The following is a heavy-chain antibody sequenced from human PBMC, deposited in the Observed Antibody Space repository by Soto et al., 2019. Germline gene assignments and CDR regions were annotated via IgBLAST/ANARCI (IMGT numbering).Heavy chain of an antibody. J-gene: IGHJ4*02. CDR1: GGSISSYY. D-gene: IGHD3-3*01. V-gene: IGHV4-59*01. CDR3: ARGRDFWSGYAGSYYFDY. Sequence: XXTLSLPFTVSGGSISSYYWRWIRQPPGKGLEWIGYIYYSGSTNYNPSLKSRVTISVDTSKNQFSLKLSSVTAADTAVYYCARGRDFWSGYAGSYYFDYWGQGTLVTVSS. CDR2: IYYSGST.